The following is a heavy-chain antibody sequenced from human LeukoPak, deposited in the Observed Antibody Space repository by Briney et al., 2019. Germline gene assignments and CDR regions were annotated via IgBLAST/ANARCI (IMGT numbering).Heavy chain of an antibody. J-gene: IGHJ6*02. CDR2: ISSSSSTI. Sequence: GGSLRLSCAASGFTFSSYSMNWVRQAPGKGLEWVSYISSSSSTIYYADSVKGRFTISRDNAKNSLYLQMNSLGAEDTAVYYCARARHSSSWAYYGMDVWGQGTTVTVSS. V-gene: IGHV3-48*01. CDR3: ARARHSSSWAYYGMDV. D-gene: IGHD6-13*01. CDR1: GFTFSSYS.